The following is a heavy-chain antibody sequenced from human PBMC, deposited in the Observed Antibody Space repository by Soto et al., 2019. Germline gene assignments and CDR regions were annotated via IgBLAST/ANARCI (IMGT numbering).Heavy chain of an antibody. CDR2: ISRDGRTT. Sequence: QVQLVESGGGVVQPGRSLRLSCAVSGFTVSSYGMHWVRQAPGKGLEWVAVISRDGRTTFYADSVKGRFTISRDNSRNTLFLEMNSLRGDDMAVYYCTGEVASGYWGQETLVTVSS. CDR1: GFTVSSYG. V-gene: IGHV3-30*03. D-gene: IGHD2-8*02. J-gene: IGHJ4*02. CDR3: TGEVASGY.